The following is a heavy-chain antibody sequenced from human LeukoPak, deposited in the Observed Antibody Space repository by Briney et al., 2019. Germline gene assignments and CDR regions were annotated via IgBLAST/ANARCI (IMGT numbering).Heavy chain of an antibody. CDR2: ISGSTNTI. CDR1: GFTFTTYS. J-gene: IGHJ4*02. CDR3: ARGLNWSGGSCYFDY. Sequence: GGSLRLSCAASGFTFTTYSMNWVRQAPGKGLEWVSYISGSTNTIYYADSVKGRFTISRDNAKNSLYVQMNNLRAEDTAVYYCARGLNWSGGSCYFDYWGQGTLVTVSS. D-gene: IGHD2-15*01. V-gene: IGHV3-48*01.